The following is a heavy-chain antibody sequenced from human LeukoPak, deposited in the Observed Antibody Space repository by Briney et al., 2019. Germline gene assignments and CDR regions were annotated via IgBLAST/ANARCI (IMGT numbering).Heavy chain of an antibody. CDR1: GYTFTGYY. D-gene: IGHD1-26*01. CDR3: ARDLSPSGGSYHVNWFDP. CDR2: INPNSGGT. J-gene: IGHJ5*02. V-gene: IGHV1-2*02. Sequence: GASVKVPCKASGYTFTGYYMHWVRQAPGQGLEWMGWINPNSGGTNYAQKFQGRFTMTRDTSISTAYMELSRLRSDDTAVYYCARDLSPSGGSYHVNWFDPWGQGTLVTVSS.